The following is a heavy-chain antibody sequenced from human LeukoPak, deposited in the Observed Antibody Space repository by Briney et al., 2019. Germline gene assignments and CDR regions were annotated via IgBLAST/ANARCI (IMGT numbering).Heavy chain of an antibody. Sequence: SETLSLTCTVSGGSIGSYYWSWIRQPAGKGLEWIGRIYTSGSTNYNPSLKSRVTMSVDTSKNQFSLKLSSVTAADTAVYYCARDSYSSGWSDAFDIWGQGTMVTVSS. CDR3: ARDSYSSGWSDAFDI. V-gene: IGHV4-4*07. D-gene: IGHD6-19*01. CDR2: IYTSGST. J-gene: IGHJ3*02. CDR1: GGSIGSYY.